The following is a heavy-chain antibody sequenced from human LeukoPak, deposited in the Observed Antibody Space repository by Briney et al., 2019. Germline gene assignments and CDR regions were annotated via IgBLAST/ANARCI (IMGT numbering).Heavy chain of an antibody. CDR1: GFTFSSYA. D-gene: IGHD6-13*01. CDR3: ARSDRSSWHLFDY. J-gene: IGHJ4*02. V-gene: IGHV3-23*01. Sequence: QPGGSLRLSCAASGFTFSSYAMSWVRQAPGKGLEWVSAISGSGGSTYYADSVKGRFTISRDNSMNTLYLQMNSLRSEDTAVYYCARSDRSSWHLFDYWGQGTLVTVSS. CDR2: ISGSGGST.